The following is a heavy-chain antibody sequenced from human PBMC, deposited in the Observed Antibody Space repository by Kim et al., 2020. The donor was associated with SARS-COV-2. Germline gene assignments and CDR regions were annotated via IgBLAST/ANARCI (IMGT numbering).Heavy chain of an antibody. CDR1: GFTFKYFS. CDR3: XKXREGM. Sequence: GGSLRLSCAASGFTFKYFSMAWVRQDPGRGLEWVSSXSGSGARTGXADSVKXRFTXSRDNSKSTLFLXXNSLXAXXTAKYYCXKXREGM. V-gene: IGHV3-23*01. CDR2: XSGSGART. J-gene: IGHJ6*01.